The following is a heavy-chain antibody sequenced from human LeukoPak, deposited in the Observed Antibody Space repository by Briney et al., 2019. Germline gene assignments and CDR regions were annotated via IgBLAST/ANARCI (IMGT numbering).Heavy chain of an antibody. CDR2: ISSSSSYI. CDR3: ARDLEVVAAVLDY. J-gene: IGHJ4*02. CDR1: GFTFSSYS. D-gene: IGHD2-15*01. V-gene: IGHV3-21*01. Sequence: GESLRLSCAASGFTFSSYSMNWVRQAPGKGLEWVSSISSSSSYIYYADSVKGRFTISRDNAKNSLYLQMNSLRAEDTAVYYCARDLEVVAAVLDYWGQGTLVTVSS.